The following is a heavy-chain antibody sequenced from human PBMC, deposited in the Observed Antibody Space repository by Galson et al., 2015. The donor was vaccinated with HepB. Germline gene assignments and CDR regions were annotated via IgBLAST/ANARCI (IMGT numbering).Heavy chain of an antibody. CDR2: INSDGSST. CDR1: GFTFSSYG. J-gene: IGHJ4*02. Sequence: SLRLSCAASGFTFSSYGMHWVRQAPGKGLVWASRINSDGSSTSYADSVKGRFTISRDNAKNTLYLQMNSLRAEDTAVYYCARDRRGYDLFDYWGQGTLVTVSS. CDR3: ARDRRGYDLFDY. V-gene: IGHV3-74*01. D-gene: IGHD5-12*01.